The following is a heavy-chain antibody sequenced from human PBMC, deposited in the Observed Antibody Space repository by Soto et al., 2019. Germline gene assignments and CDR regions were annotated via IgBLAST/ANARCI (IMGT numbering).Heavy chain of an antibody. CDR3: ARQGWELHPFDY. CDR1: GYTFTSYA. V-gene: IGHV1-3*01. J-gene: IGHJ4*02. D-gene: IGHD1-26*01. Sequence: QVQLVQSGAEVKKPGASVKVSCKASGYTFTSYAMHWVRQAPGQRLEWMGWINAGNGNTKYSQKFQGRVTITRDTAASTAYMELSSLRSEDTAVYYCARQGWELHPFDYWGQGTLVTVSS. CDR2: INAGNGNT.